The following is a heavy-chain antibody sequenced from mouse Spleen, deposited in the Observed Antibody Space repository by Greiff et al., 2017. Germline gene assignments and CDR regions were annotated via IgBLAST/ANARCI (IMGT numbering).Heavy chain of an antibody. J-gene: IGHJ2*01. CDR1: GFTFSSYA. CDR2: ISSGGSYT. D-gene: IGHD4-1*01. Sequence: EVKLQESGGGLVKPGGSLKLSCAASGFTFSSYAMSWVRQTPEKRLEWVATISSGGSYTYYPDSVKGRFTISRDNAKNTLYLQMSSLRSEDTAMYYCARGTGTFYFDYWGQGTTLTVSS. CDR3: ARGTGTFYFDY. V-gene: IGHV5-9-1*01.